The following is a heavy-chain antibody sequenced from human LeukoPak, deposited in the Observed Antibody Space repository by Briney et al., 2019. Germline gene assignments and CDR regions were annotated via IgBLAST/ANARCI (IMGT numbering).Heavy chain of an antibody. D-gene: IGHD3-10*01. V-gene: IGHV4-59*08. CDR3: ARHVLLWFGEPAFDI. J-gene: IGHJ3*02. Sequence: SETLSLTCTVSGGSISSYYWSWIRQPPGKGLEWIGYIYYSGRTNYNPSLKSRVTISVDTSKNQFSLKLSSVTAADTAVYYCARHVLLWFGEPAFDIWGQGTMVTVSS. CDR1: GGSISSYY. CDR2: IYYSGRT.